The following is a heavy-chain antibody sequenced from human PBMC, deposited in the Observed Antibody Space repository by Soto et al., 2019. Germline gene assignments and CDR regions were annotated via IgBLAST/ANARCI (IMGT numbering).Heavy chain of an antibody. V-gene: IGHV1-69*01. CDR3: ARETRTYSDFWSGYYSVDAFDI. D-gene: IGHD3-3*01. Sequence: VSSRASAGTFSSYAISWVRQAPGQGLEWMGGIIPIFGTANYAQKFQGRVTITADESTSTAYMELSSLRSEDTAVYYCARETRTYSDFWSGYYSVDAFDIWGQGTMVTVSS. CDR2: IIPIFGTA. J-gene: IGHJ3*02. CDR1: AGTFSSYA.